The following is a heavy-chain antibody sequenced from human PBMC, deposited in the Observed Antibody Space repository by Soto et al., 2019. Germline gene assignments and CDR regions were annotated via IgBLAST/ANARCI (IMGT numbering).Heavy chain of an antibody. CDR2: IYWDDDE. CDR3: AHRPRGFSYYFDY. J-gene: IGHJ4*02. V-gene: IGHV2-5*02. Sequence: QITLKESGPTLVKPTQTLTLTCTFSGFSLTTRGVGVGWIRQPPGKALEWLALIYWDDDEGYSPFLKSRLTXTXDXXKNPVVLTMTTMDPVDTATYYCAHRPRGFSYYFDYWGQGTLVTVSS. CDR1: GFSLTTRGVG. D-gene: IGHD3-10*01.